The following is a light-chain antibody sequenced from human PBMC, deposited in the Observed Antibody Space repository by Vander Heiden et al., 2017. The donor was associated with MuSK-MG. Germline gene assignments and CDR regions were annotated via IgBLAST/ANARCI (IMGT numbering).Light chain of an antibody. CDR2: DAS. Sequence: EIVLTQSPATLSLSPGERATLSCRASQSVSSYLAWYQQKPGQAPRRLIYDASNRATGIPARFSGSGYGKDFTLTISSREQEDFAVYYCQQHSNWPPVTFGQGTQMEIK. J-gene: IGKJ5*01. V-gene: IGKV3-11*01. CDR1: QSVSSY. CDR3: QQHSNWPPVT.